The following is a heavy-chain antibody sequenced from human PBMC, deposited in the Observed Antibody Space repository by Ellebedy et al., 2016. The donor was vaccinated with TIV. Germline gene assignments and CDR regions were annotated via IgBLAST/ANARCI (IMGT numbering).Heavy chain of an antibody. D-gene: IGHD3-3*01. CDR3: AKSDFWSGPHGY. Sequence: ASVKVSCKASGYTFTGYYMHWVRQAPGQGLEWMGWINPNSGGTNYAQKFQGRVTMTRDTSINTVYMELSSLRSDDTAVYYCAKSDFWSGPHGYWGQGTLVTVSS. J-gene: IGHJ4*02. V-gene: IGHV1-2*02. CDR1: GYTFTGYY. CDR2: INPNSGGT.